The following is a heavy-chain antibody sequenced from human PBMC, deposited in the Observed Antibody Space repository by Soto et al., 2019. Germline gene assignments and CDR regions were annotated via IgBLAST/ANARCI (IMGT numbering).Heavy chain of an antibody. CDR1: GFTVSSNY. CDR3: ARDSSSSGMDV. V-gene: IGHV3-53*01. Sequence: PGGSLRLSCAASGFTVSSNYMSWVRQAPGKGLEWVSVIYSGGSTYYADSVKGRFTISRDNSQNTLYLQMNSLRAEDTAVYYCARDSSSSGMDVWGQGTTVTVSS. CDR2: IYSGGST. J-gene: IGHJ6*02. D-gene: IGHD6-13*01.